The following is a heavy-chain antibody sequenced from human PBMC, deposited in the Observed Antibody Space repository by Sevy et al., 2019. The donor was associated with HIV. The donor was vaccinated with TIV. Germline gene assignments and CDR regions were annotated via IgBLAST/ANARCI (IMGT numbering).Heavy chain of an antibody. D-gene: IGHD3-10*01. CDR2: ISGSGGST. Sequence: GGSLRLSCAASGFTFSSYAMSWVRQAPGKGLEWVSAISGSGGSTYYADSVKGRFTISRDNSKNTLYLQMNSLRAEDTAVYYCAKDRGVRGVITTPFDYWGQRTLVTVSS. J-gene: IGHJ4*02. V-gene: IGHV3-23*01. CDR1: GFTFSSYA. CDR3: AKDRGVRGVITTPFDY.